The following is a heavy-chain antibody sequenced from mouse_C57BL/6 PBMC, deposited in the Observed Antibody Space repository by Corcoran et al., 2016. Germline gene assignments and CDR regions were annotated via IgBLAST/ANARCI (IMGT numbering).Heavy chain of an antibody. Sequence: QVQLQQSGPELVKPGASVKISCKASGYTFTDYYINWVKQRPGQGLEWIGWIFPGSGSTCYNEKFKGKATLTVDKSSSTAYMLLSSLTSEDSAVYFCARGGGSSLYYYAMDYWGQGTSVTVSS. CDR1: GYTFTDYY. V-gene: IGHV1-75*01. J-gene: IGHJ4*01. CDR2: IFPGSGST. CDR3: ARGGGSSLYYYAMDY. D-gene: IGHD1-1*01.